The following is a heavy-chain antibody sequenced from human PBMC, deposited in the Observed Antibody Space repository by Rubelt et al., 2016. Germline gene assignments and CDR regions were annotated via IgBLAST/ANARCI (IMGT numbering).Heavy chain of an antibody. V-gene: IGHV4-59*01. J-gene: IGHJ4*02. D-gene: IGHD3-3*01. Sequence: QVQLQESGPGLVKPSETLSLTCTVSGGSISSYYWSWIRQPPGKGLEWIGYIYYSGSTNYNPSPKSRVTISGEHSKNRFSLKLSAVTAADTAVYYCAGGITIFGVASGYFDYWGQGTLVTVSS. CDR3: AGGITIFGVASGYFDY. CDR2: IYYSGST. CDR1: GGSISSYY.